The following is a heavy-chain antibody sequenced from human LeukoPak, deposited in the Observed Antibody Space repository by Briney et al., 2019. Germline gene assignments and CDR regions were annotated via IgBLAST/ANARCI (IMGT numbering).Heavy chain of an antibody. Sequence: GGSLRLSCAASGFTFSSYSMNWVRQAPGKGLEWVSYMSSSSSTIYYADSVKGRFTISRDNAKNSLYLQMNSLRDEDTAVYYCASAVGEWLFFFDYWGQGTLVTVSS. CDR2: MSSSSSTI. J-gene: IGHJ4*02. D-gene: IGHD3-3*01. CDR3: ASAVGEWLFFFDY. CDR1: GFTFSSYS. V-gene: IGHV3-48*02.